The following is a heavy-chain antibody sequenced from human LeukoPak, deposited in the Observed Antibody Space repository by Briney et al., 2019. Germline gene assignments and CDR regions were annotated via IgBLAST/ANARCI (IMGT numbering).Heavy chain of an antibody. V-gene: IGHV3-48*03. CDR3: ARVRDCGEYVEAFDI. CDR2: ISSSGSTT. Sequence: GGSLRLSCAASGFTFISYAMSWGRQAPGKGLEWVSYISSSGSTTYYADSVKGRFTNSRDNAKNSLHLQMDSLRAEDTAVYYCARVRDCGEYVEAFDIWARETRVSVS. J-gene: IGHJ3*02. D-gene: IGHD4-17*01. CDR1: GFTFISYA.